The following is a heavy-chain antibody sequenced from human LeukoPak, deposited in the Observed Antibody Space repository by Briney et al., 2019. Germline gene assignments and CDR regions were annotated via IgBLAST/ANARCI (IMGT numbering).Heavy chain of an antibody. D-gene: IGHD5-24*01. V-gene: IGHV4-59*08. CDR3: ARSPLESRRDAYNFYFDY. CDR2: VHYSGPT. CDR1: GASIISYH. J-gene: IGHJ4*02. Sequence: SETVSRTCSVSGASIISYHWSWVRQPPGKGLEWIGFVHYSGPTNYNPSLKSRVTISADTSKNQFSLSLTSVTAADTALYYCARSPLESRRDAYNFYFDYWGQGALVSVSS.